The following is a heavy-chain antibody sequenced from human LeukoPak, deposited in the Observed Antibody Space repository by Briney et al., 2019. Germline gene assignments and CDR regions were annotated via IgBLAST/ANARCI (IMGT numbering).Heavy chain of an antibody. CDR3: CGSGWFAGPFGY. D-gene: IGHD6-19*01. CDR2: MHYSGST. J-gene: IGHJ4*02. CDR1: GGSISSGGYY. V-gene: IGHV4-39*07. Sequence: RPSETLSLTCTVSGGSISSGGYYWGWIRQSPETGLEWIGSMHYSGSTYYNPSLNSRVTISVDTSKNQFSLKLTSVTAADTAVYYCCGSGWFAGPFGYWGQGALVTVSS.